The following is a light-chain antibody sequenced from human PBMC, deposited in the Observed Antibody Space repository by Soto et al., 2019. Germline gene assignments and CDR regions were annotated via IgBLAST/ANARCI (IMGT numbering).Light chain of an antibody. CDR3: QNYNSYS. CDR1: QSISNW. Sequence: DIQITHSPSTPSASVGARAPTTGRASQSISNWLDWYQQKQGTAPKVLIYHASTLQSGVPSRFSGSGSGTEFTLTISRLQPYDVATYYWQNYNSYSFGQGTKVDIK. V-gene: IGKV1-5*01. J-gene: IGKJ1*01. CDR2: HAS.